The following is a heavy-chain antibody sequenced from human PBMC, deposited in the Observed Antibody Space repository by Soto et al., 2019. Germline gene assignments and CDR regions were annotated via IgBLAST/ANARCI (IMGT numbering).Heavy chain of an antibody. CDR2: IWYDGSNK. J-gene: IGHJ6*02. CDR3: ARDFHRSWYHKYYYYGMDV. CDR1: GFTFSSYG. V-gene: IGHV3-33*01. Sequence: PGGSLRLSCAASGFTFSSYGMHWVRQAPGKGLEWVAVIWYDGSNKYYADSVKGRFTISRDNSKNTLYLQMNSLRAEDTSVYYCARDFHRSWYHKYYYYGMDVWGQGTTVTVSS. D-gene: IGHD6-13*01.